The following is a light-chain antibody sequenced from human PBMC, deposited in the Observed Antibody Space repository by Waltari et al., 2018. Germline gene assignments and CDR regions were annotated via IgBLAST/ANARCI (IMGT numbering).Light chain of an antibody. J-gene: IGKJ3*01. V-gene: IGKV1-12*01. CDR2: LTS. CDR3: QRANSFPFT. CDR1: QSIGTW. Sequence: IQMTQSPSSVSASIGDRVTIPCRASQSIGTWLAWYQQKPGRAPKLLIHLTSTLKSGVPSRFSGSGSGTEFTLTISSLQSEDFATYYCQRANSFPFTFGPGTKVEIK.